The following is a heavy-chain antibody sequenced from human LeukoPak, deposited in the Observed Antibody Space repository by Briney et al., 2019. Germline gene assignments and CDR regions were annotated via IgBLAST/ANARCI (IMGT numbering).Heavy chain of an antibody. D-gene: IGHD5-12*01. J-gene: IGHJ4*02. CDR1: GYTFTSYY. V-gene: IGHV1-46*01. CDR2: INPSGGST. Sequence: ASVKVSCKASGYTFTSYYMHWVRQAPGQGLEWMGIINPSGGSTSYAQKFQGRVTMTRDTSTSTVYMELSSLRSEDTAVYYCARGLYSGYDLDPPTDYWGQGTLVTVSS. CDR3: ARGLYSGYDLDPPTDY.